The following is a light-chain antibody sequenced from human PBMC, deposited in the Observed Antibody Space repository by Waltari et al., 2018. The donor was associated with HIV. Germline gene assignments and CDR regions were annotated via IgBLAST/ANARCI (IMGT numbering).Light chain of an antibody. CDR1: RSNIGAGYD. CDR3: QSYDSSLSASV. Sequence: QSVLTQPPSVSGAPGQRVTISCTGSRSNIGAGYDVHWYQQLPGTAPKLLIYGNGNRPSGVPDRFSGSKSGTSASLVITGLQAADEADYYCQSYDSSLSASVFGGGTKLTVL. CDR2: GNG. J-gene: IGLJ2*01. V-gene: IGLV1-40*01.